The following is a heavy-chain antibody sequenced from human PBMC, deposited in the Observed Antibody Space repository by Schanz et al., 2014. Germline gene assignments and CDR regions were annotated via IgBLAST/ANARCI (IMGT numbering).Heavy chain of an antibody. CDR1: GFTFSSYG. D-gene: IGHD4-17*01. Sequence: VRLVESGGGVVQPGRSLRLSCAASGFTFSSYGMHWVRQVPGKGLEWVAVVCYDGSKKYYADSVKGRFTTSRDNSKNTLDLQMNSLRDEDTALYYCAKDMHKDYGGKPQAFDIWGQGTMVTVSS. CDR3: AKDMHKDYGGKPQAFDI. CDR2: VCYDGSKK. V-gene: IGHV3-33*06. J-gene: IGHJ3*02.